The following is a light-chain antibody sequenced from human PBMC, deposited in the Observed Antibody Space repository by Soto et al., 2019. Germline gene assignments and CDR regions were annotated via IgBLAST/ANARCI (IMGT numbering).Light chain of an antibody. Sequence: QSVLTQPPSVSEDPRQRVTISCSGSSSNIGNNAVNWYQQLPGKAPKLLIYYDDLLPSGVSDRFSGSKSGTSASLAISELQSEYEDDYYCAAWDDRLNGWVFGGGTKLTVL. CDR2: YDD. J-gene: IGLJ3*02. CDR3: AAWDDRLNGWV. V-gene: IGLV1-36*01. CDR1: SSNIGNNA.